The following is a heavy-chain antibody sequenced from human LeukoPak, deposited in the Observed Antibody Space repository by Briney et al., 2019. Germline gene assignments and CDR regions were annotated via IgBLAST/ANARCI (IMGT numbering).Heavy chain of an antibody. J-gene: IGHJ5*02. V-gene: IGHV4-4*07. D-gene: IGHD1-26*01. CDR3: ARDVALSGSYYSFWFDP. CDR2: IYTSGST. CDR1: GGSISSYY. Sequence: PSETLSLTCTVSGGSISSYYWSWIRQPAGKGLEWIGRIYTSGSTNYNPSLESRVTMSVDTSKNQFSLKLSSVTAADTAVYYCARDVALSGSYYSFWFDPWGQGTLVTVSS.